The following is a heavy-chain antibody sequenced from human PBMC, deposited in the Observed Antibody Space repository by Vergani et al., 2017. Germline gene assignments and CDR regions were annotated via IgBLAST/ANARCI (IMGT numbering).Heavy chain of an antibody. Sequence: EVQLVQSGAEVKKPGASLKISCQISGYSFTNYWIDWVRQMPGKGLEWMGIIHPADYDPRYSPSFQGKVTISGDKSISTAYLQRSSLRASDSAMYYCARLYGRDSSGSKYFDYLVQGTLVTVSS. V-gene: IGHV5-51*01. CDR3: ARLYGRDSSGSKYFDY. CDR2: IHPADYDP. CDR1: GYSFTNYW. D-gene: IGHD3-22*01. J-gene: IGHJ4*02.